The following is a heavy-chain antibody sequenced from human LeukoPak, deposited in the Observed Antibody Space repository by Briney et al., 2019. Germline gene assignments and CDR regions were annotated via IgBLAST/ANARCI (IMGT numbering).Heavy chain of an antibody. CDR2: ISSSGSTI. CDR3: ARDGYYYGSGSAIYGMDV. J-gene: IGHJ6*02. Sequence: GGSLRLSCAASGFTFSSYEMNWVRQAPGKGLEWVSYISSSGSTIYYADSVKGRFTISRDNAKNSLYLQMNSLRAEDTAVYYCARDGYYYGSGSAIYGMDVWGQGTTVTVSS. V-gene: IGHV3-48*03. D-gene: IGHD3-10*01. CDR1: GFTFSSYE.